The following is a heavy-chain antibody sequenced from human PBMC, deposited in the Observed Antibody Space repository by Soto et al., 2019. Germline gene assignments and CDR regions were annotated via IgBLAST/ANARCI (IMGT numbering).Heavy chain of an antibody. V-gene: IGHV3-53*01. D-gene: IGHD2-15*01. J-gene: IGHJ6*02. Sequence: GWSLRLSCNASGFTVSSTYMSWVRQAPWMGLEWVAVIESGGSTHYADSVKGRFTISRDIPKNMIYLQLHTLRAEDTAVYYCAKDLGPLRLLNYYFYGLDVWGQGTTVTVSS. CDR2: IESGGST. CDR1: GFTVSSTY. CDR3: AKDLGPLRLLNYYFYGLDV.